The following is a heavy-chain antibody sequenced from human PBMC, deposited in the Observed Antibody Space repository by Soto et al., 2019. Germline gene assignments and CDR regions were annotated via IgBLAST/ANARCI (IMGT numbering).Heavy chain of an antibody. J-gene: IGHJ4*02. D-gene: IGHD7-27*01. Sequence: PVGSLRLSCAASEFTFSTYWMTWVRQAPGKGLEWVANIDQGGGKKYYVDSVKGRFTISRDNAKNSLYLQMNSLRAEDTAVYYCARENWVFDYWGQGTLVTVSS. CDR2: IDQGGGKK. CDR3: ARENWVFDY. CDR1: EFTFSTYW. V-gene: IGHV3-7*03.